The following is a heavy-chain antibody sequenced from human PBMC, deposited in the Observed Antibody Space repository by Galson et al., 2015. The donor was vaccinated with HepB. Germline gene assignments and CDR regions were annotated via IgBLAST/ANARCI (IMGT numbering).Heavy chain of an antibody. Sequence: SLRLSCAASGFTFSSYAMHWVRQAPGRGLEWVAVISYDGSNKCYAGSVKGRFTISRDNSKNTLYLQMNSLRAEDTAVYYCAREPWLFDDGGFDYWGQGTLVTVSS. CDR1: GFTFSSYA. CDR3: AREPWLFDDGGFDY. CDR2: ISYDGSNK. D-gene: IGHD3-22*01. V-gene: IGHV3-30-3*01. J-gene: IGHJ4*02.